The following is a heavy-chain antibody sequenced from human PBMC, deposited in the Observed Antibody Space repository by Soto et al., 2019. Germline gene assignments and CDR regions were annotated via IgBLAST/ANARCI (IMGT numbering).Heavy chain of an antibody. V-gene: IGHV5-10-1*01. CDR2: IDPSDSYT. Sequence: PGESLKISCKGSGYSVTRYWISWERQKPGKGLEWMGRIDPSDSYTNYSPSFQGHVTISADKSISTAYLQWSSLKASDTAMYYCASSPRGYCSSTSCRELGNYYGMDVWGQGTTVTVSS. CDR1: GYSVTRYW. J-gene: IGHJ6*02. D-gene: IGHD2-2*01. CDR3: ASSPRGYCSSTSCRELGNYYGMDV.